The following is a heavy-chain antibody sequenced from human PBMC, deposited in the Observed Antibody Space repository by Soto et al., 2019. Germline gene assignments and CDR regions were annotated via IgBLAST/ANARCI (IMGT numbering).Heavy chain of an antibody. CDR1: GGSISSYY. CDR2: IYYSGST. D-gene: IGHD2-2*01. Sequence: TLSLTCTVSGGSISSYYWSWIRQPPGKGLEWIGYIYYSGSTNYNPSLKSRVTISVDTSKNQFSLKLSSVTAADTAVYYCAMSNVVVPAAIRIYYYYYMDVWGKGTTVTVSS. CDR3: AMSNVVVPAAIRIYYYYYMDV. V-gene: IGHV4-59*01. J-gene: IGHJ6*03.